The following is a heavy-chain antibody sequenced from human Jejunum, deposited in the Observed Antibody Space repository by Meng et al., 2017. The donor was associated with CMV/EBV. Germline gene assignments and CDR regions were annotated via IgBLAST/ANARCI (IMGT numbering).Heavy chain of an antibody. CDR2: LWYDGSRK. D-gene: IGHD3-22*01. Sequence: SGFPLNSYGVHWVRQFPGKGLEWVAVLWYDGSRKYFADSVQGRFSISRDDSKNTVYLQMNSLRAEDTAVYYCARDNDGSSHYSQFDYWGQGTLVTVSS. J-gene: IGHJ4*02. CDR3: ARDNDGSSHYSQFDY. CDR1: GFPLNSYG. V-gene: IGHV3-33*01.